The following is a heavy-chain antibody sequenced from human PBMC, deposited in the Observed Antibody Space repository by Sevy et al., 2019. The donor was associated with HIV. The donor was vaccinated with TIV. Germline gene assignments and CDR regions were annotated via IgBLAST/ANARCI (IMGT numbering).Heavy chain of an antibody. J-gene: IGHJ4*02. D-gene: IGHD1-26*01. CDR1: GGSITSLY. V-gene: IGHV4-59*08. CDR2: IYYNGHI. CDR3: AGENAWGRGYS. Sequence: SETLSLTCTVSGGSITSLYWNWIRQPPGKGLEWIANIYYNGHINYTPSLRSRVTLSLDTSKNQFSLRLSSVTAADTAMYYCAGENAWGRGYSWGQGTLVTVSS.